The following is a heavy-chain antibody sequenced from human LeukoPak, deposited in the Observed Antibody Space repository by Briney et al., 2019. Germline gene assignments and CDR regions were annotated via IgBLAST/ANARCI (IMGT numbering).Heavy chain of an antibody. D-gene: IGHD3-22*01. Sequence: GASLRLSCAASGFTLSNCAMGWVRQAPGKGLEWVSTISASGASTFYADSVKGRFTISRDISKNTLYLQMSSLRAEDTAVYYCTKAPYSTNYYPFDYWGQGTLVTVSS. CDR3: TKAPYSTNYYPFDY. V-gene: IGHV3-23*01. CDR2: ISASGAST. CDR1: GFTLSNCA. J-gene: IGHJ4*02.